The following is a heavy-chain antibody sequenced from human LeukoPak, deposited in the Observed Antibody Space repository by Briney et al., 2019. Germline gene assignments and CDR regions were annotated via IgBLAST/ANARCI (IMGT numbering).Heavy chain of an antibody. Sequence: GTLRLSCAASGFTFSSYGMHWVRQAPGKGLEWVAFIRYDGSNKYYADSVKGRFTISRDNSKNTLYLQMNSLRVEDTAVYYCVRGADTGYSSDSWGQGTLVTASS. J-gene: IGHJ4*02. CDR1: GFTFSSYG. CDR2: IRYDGSNK. D-gene: IGHD3-9*01. V-gene: IGHV3-30*02. CDR3: VRGADTGYSSDS.